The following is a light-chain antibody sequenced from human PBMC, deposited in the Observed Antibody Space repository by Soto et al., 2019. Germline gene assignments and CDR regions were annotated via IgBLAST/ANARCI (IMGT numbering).Light chain of an antibody. V-gene: IGLV2-23*01. CDR2: EGT. CDR1: SSDVGSYNL. Sequence: QSVLTQPASVSGSPGQSITISCTGTSSDVGSYNLVSWYQQHPGKAPKLMIYEGTKRPSGVSNRFSGSKSGNTASLTISGLQAEDEADYYCSSYAGTYTYVFGTGTKVTVL. CDR3: SSYAGTYTYV. J-gene: IGLJ1*01.